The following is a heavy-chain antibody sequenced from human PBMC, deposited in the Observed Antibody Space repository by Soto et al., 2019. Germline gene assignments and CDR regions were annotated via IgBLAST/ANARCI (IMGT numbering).Heavy chain of an antibody. CDR3: AKNGWDPASGNWFDP. CDR2: ISGSGGST. J-gene: IGHJ5*02. D-gene: IGHD1-26*01. V-gene: IGHV3-23*01. Sequence: GGSLRLSCAASGFPFSSYARSWVRQAPGKGLEWVSAISGSGGSTYYADSVKGRFTISRDNSKNTLYLQMNSLRAEDTAVYYCAKNGWDPASGNWFDPWGQGTLVTVSS. CDR1: GFPFSSYA.